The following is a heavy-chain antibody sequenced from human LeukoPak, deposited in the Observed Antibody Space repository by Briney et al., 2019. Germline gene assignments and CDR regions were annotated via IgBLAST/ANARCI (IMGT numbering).Heavy chain of an antibody. Sequence: GGSLRLSCAASGVTFSSSNMHWVRQAPGKGLEWLSFTSGGSSVTQYADSVKGRFTISRDIGRKALYLQMNSLRDEDTAVYYCARGGGRSYSDAFDIWDQGTVVTVCS. CDR1: GVTFSSSN. J-gene: IGHJ3*02. D-gene: IGHD1-26*01. V-gene: IGHV3-48*02. CDR3: ARGGGRSYSDAFDI. CDR2: TSGGSSVT.